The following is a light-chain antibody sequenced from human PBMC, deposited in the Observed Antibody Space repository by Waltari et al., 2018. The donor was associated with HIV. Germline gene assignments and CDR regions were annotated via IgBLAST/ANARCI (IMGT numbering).Light chain of an antibody. CDR3: TAWDDGLSDPV. CDR1: SSNIGSNT. Sequence: GTPGQRVTISCSGSSSNIGSNTVNWYQQLPGTAPKLLIYSNNQRPSGVPDRFSGSKSGTSASLAISGLQSEDEADYYCTAWDDGLSDPVFGGGTKLTVL. J-gene: IGLJ3*02. V-gene: IGLV1-44*01. CDR2: SNN.